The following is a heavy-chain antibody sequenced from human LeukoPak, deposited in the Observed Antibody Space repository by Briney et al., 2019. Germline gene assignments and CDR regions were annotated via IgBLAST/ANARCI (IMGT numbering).Heavy chain of an antibody. CDR3: AKDELRFLEWLLSRMDV. J-gene: IGHJ6*02. D-gene: IGHD3-3*01. CDR2: ISYDGSNK. Sequence: GRSLRLSCAASGFTFCSYGMHWVRQAPGKGLEWVAVISYDGSNKYYADSVKGRFTISRDNSKNTLYLQMNSLRAEDTAVYYCAKDELRFLEWLLSRMDVWGQGTTVTVSS. V-gene: IGHV3-30*18. CDR1: GFTFCSYG.